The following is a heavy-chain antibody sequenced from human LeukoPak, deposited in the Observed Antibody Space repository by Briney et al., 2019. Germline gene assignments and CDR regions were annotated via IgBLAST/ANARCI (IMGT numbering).Heavy chain of an antibody. CDR3: ASFAGYSSGWYRGNFDY. V-gene: IGHV1-2*02. CDR1: GYTFTGYY. Sequence: ASVKVSCKAFGYTFTGYYMHWVRQAPGQGLEWMGWINPNSGGTNYAQKFQGRVTMTRDTSISTAYMELSRLRSDDTAVYYCASFAGYSSGWYRGNFDYWGQGTLVTVSS. CDR2: INPNSGGT. J-gene: IGHJ4*02. D-gene: IGHD6-19*01.